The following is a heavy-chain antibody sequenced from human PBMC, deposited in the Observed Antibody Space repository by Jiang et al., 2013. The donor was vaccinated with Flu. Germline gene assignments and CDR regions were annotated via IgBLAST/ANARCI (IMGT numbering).Heavy chain of an antibody. CDR3: ARDRNGGEQGYCSSTSCYSFDY. CDR2: ISAYNGNT. D-gene: IGHD2-2*01. V-gene: IGHV1-18*04. Sequence: GAEVKKPGASVKVSCKASGYTFTSYGISWVRQAPGQGLEWMGWISAYNGNTNYAQKLQGRVTMTTDTSTSTAYMELRSLRSDDTAVYYCARDRNGGEQGYCSSTSCYSFDYWGQGTLVTVSS. CDR1: GYTFTSYG. J-gene: IGHJ4*02.